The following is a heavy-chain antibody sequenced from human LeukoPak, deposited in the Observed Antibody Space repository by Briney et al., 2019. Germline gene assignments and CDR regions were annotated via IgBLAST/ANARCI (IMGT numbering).Heavy chain of an antibody. CDR3: ARVRRLAGTAAFDI. Sequence: SETLSLTCAVYGGSFSGYYWSWIRQPPGKGLEWVGSIYYSGSTYYNPSLKSRVTISVDTSKNQFSLKLSSVTAADTAVYYCARVRRLAGTAAFDIWGQGTMVTVSS. CDR1: GGSFSGYY. J-gene: IGHJ3*02. D-gene: IGHD6-19*01. CDR2: IYYSGST. V-gene: IGHV4-34*01.